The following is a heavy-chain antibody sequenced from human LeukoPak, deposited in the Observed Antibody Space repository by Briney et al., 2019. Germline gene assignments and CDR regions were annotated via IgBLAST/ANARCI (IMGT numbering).Heavy chain of an antibody. CDR1: GGSISSYH. CDR3: ARDPGTTSRTWKFDP. J-gene: IGHJ5*02. V-gene: IGHV4-59*01. D-gene: IGHD2-2*01. CDR2: IHNSGNT. Sequence: SETLSLTCTVSGGSISSYHWSWIRQPPRKGLEWIGYIHNSGNTNYNPSLQSRVTMSLDLSKNQFSLRLNSVTVADTAVYYCARDPGTTSRTWKFDPWGQGTLVTVSS.